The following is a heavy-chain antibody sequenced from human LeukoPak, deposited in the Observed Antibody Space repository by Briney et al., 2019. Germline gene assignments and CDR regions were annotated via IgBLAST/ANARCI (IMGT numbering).Heavy chain of an antibody. Sequence: PSETLSLTCTVSGGSISSSSYYWSWIRQPPGKGLEWIGYIYYSGSTNYNPSLKSRVTISVDTSKNQFSLKLSSVTAADTAVYYCASAQGAYYDILTGYYNVKAFDIWGQGTMVTVSS. CDR2: IYYSGST. V-gene: IGHV4-61*05. CDR3: ASAQGAYYDILTGYYNVKAFDI. J-gene: IGHJ3*02. D-gene: IGHD3-9*01. CDR1: GGSISSSSYY.